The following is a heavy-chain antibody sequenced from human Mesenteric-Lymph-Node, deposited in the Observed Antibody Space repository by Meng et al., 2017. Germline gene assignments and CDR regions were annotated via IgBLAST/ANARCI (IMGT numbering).Heavy chain of an antibody. D-gene: IGHD2-21*02. CDR3: ARDSVVVVTAVFERGWFDP. Sequence: SETLSLTCVLYGESFSVDYWRWIRQPLGKGLGCIGEMIHSCYTDYNAFLMSRVTISLDTSKNQFFLRLTSMTAADTAVYYCARDSVVVVTAVFERGWFDPWGQGTLVTVSS. J-gene: IGHJ5*02. CDR1: GESFSVDY. CDR2: MIHSCYT. V-gene: IGHV4-34*12.